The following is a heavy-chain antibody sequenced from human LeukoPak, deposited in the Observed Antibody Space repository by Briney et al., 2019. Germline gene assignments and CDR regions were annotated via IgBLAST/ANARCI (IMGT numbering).Heavy chain of an antibody. Sequence: GGSLRLSCAASGFTFSSDWMSWVRQAPGKGLEWVSNIKQDGSEKYYVDSVKDRFTISRDNAKNSLYMQMTSLRAEDTAVYYCARNDYSNYGPTYYYYYYMDVWGKGTTVTVSS. CDR3: ARNDYSNYGPTYYYYYYMDV. CDR2: IKQDGSEK. V-gene: IGHV3-7*01. D-gene: IGHD4-11*01. J-gene: IGHJ6*03. CDR1: GFTFSSDW.